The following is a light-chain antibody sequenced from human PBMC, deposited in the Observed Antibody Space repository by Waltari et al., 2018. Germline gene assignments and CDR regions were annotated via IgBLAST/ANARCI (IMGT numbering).Light chain of an antibody. CDR2: WAS. CDR3: QQSYSPHRT. J-gene: IGKJ1*01. Sequence: DIVLTPSPHSLALSLGERAPTHCKSRQSVLYSSNNKNYLAWYQQKPGQPPKILIYWASIRESGVPDRFSGSGSETDFTLTISSLQAEDVAVYYCQQSYSPHRTFGQGTRVEIK. CDR1: QSVLYSSNNKNY. V-gene: IGKV4-1*01.